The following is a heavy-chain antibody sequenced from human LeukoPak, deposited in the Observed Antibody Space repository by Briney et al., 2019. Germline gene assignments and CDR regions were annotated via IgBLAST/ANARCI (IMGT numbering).Heavy chain of an antibody. Sequence: ASVKVSCKASGYTFTSYDINWVRQATGQGLEWMGWISAYNGNTNYAQKLQGRVTMTTDTSTSTAYMELRSLRSDDTAVYYCARSDVVVSREPFDYWGQGTLVTVSS. D-gene: IGHD3-22*01. CDR1: GYTFTSYD. V-gene: IGHV1-18*01. CDR2: ISAYNGNT. J-gene: IGHJ4*02. CDR3: ARSDVVVSREPFDY.